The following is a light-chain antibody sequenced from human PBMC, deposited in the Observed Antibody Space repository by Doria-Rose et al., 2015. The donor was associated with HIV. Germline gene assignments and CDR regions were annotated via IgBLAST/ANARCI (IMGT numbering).Light chain of an antibody. V-gene: IGKV3-20*01. J-gene: IGKJ5*01. CDR2: DAS. Sequence: TQSPGTLSLSPGERATLSCRASQRVKSSYLAWYQQKPGQATRLPIYDASTRATGIPDRFSGSGSGTDFTLAISRLEPEDVAVYYCQQYGTSRGTFGQGTRLEI. CDR1: QRVKSSY. CDR3: QQYGTSRGT.